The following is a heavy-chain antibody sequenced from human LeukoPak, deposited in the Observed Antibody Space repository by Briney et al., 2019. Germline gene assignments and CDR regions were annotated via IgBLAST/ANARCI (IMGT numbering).Heavy chain of an antibody. CDR2: IYSSGMT. Sequence: PSETLSLTCTVTGVTISSGDYDWSWIRQPPGKSLEWIASIYSSGMTFYNPSIKSRLTISADTSRNHFSLRLSSVTAADTALYFCARHFDHPTAYFDSWGQGSLVSVPS. J-gene: IGHJ4*02. CDR1: GVTISSGDYD. D-gene: IGHD1-14*01. CDR3: ARHFDHPTAYFDS. V-gene: IGHV4-39*01.